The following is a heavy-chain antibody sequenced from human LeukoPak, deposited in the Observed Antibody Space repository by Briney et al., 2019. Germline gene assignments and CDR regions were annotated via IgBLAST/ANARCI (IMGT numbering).Heavy chain of an antibody. CDR2: INHSGGT. V-gene: IGHV4-34*01. Sequence: TSETLSLTCAVYGGSFNTYYWSWIRQPPGKGLGWVGEINHSGGTIYNPSLKSRVTISIDTSNKQFSLKLNSVTAADTAVYYCARHRNYYRGTSYDYWGQGTLVTVSS. CDR1: GGSFNTYY. CDR3: ARHRNYYRGTSYDY. D-gene: IGHD3-10*01. J-gene: IGHJ4*02.